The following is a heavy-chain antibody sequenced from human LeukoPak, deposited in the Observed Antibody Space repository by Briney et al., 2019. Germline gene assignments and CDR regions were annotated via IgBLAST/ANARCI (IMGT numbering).Heavy chain of an antibody. V-gene: IGHV5-51*01. Sequence: GESLKISCKCSGYSFTSYWIGWVRQMPGKGLEWMGLLYPGDSDTRYSASFQGQVAISVDKSISTAYLQWSSLKASDTAMYYCARLPVEGSGFPPYYFDYWGQGTLVTVSS. D-gene: IGHD6-19*01. CDR2: LYPGDSDT. CDR3: ARLPVEGSGFPPYYFDY. J-gene: IGHJ4*02. CDR1: GYSFTSYW.